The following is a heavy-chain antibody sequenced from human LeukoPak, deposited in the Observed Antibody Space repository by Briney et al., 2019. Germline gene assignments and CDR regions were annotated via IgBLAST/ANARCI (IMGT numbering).Heavy chain of an antibody. CDR3: AKDHPYYDSSGYYYFQH. J-gene: IGHJ1*01. Sequence: GGSLRLSCAASGFNFRTYAMSWVRQAPGKGLEWVSAISGSDPGTYHADSVKGRFTISRDNSKNTLYLQMNSLRAEDTAVYYCAKDHPYYDSSGYYYFQHWGQGTLVTVSS. V-gene: IGHV3-23*01. CDR1: GFNFRTYA. D-gene: IGHD3-22*01. CDR2: ISGSDPGT.